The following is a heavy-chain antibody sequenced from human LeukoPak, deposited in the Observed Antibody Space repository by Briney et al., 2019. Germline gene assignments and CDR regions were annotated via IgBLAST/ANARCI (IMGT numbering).Heavy chain of an antibody. CDR3: AKDISNWNSRHFDY. D-gene: IGHD1-7*01. CDR1: GFTFDDYA. Sequence: GGSLRLSCAASGFTFDDYAMHWVRHVPGKGLEWVSLISGNGGNTYYADSVKGRFTISRDNSKNSLYLQMNSLRTEDTALYYCAKDISNWNSRHFDYSGQGTLVTVSS. V-gene: IGHV3-43*02. CDR2: ISGNGGNT. J-gene: IGHJ4*02.